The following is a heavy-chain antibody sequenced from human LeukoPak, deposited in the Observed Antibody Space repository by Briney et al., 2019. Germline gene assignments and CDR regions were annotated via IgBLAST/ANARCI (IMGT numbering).Heavy chain of an antibody. Sequence: SETLSLTCTVSGGSISSYYWSWIRQPPRKGLEWIGYIHYTGSTNYNPSLKSRVTISVDTSKNQFSLKLSSVTAADTAVYYCARVGEGYGSGRRENYYYYYMDVWGKGTTVTISS. CDR1: GGSISSYY. CDR2: IHYTGST. D-gene: IGHD3-10*01. J-gene: IGHJ6*03. V-gene: IGHV4-59*01. CDR3: ARVGEGYGSGRRENYYYYYMDV.